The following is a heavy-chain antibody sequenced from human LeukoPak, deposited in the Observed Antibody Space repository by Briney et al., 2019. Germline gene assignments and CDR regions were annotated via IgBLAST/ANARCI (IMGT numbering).Heavy chain of an antibody. CDR1: GGSICNDYYL. CDR3: ARLEGPGAGPDY. D-gene: IGHD1-14*01. Sequence: SETLSVTSTVSGGSICNDYYLRSSIRQPPEKCREFIGYIYYSVSTYYNPSLKSRVTILVDTSKSQFSLKLTSVTAADTAVYYCARLEGPGAGPDYWGQGTLVTVSS. CDR2: IYYSVST. V-gene: IGHV4-30-4*01. J-gene: IGHJ4*02.